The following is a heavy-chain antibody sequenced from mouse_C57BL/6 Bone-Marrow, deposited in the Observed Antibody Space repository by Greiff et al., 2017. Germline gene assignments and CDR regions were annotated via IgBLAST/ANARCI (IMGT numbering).Heavy chain of an antibody. CDR1: YTFSRRVH. Sequence: QVQLQQSGPELARPWASVKISCQAFYTFSRRVHFAIRDTNYWMQWVKQRPGQGLEWIGAIYPGNGYTSYNQKFKGKATFTADKSSSTAYMQLSSLTSEDSAVYDCASVVATPYWYFDVWGTGTTVTVAS. D-gene: IGHD1-1*01. J-gene: IGHJ1*03. CDR2: GQGLEWIG. V-gene: IGHV1-87*01. CDR3: SEDSAVYDCASVVATPYWYFDV.